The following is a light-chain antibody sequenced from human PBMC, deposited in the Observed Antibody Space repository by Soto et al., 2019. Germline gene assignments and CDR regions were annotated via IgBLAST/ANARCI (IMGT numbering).Light chain of an antibody. CDR2: AAS. Sequence: EIVLTQSPGTLSLSPGERATLSCRASQSVDSKYLAWYKQKPGQAHRILIFAASSSATGIPDRFSGSGSGTDFTLTIGRLEPGDFAVYYCQQYGYSSWTFGQGTKVEIK. CDR3: QQYGYSSWT. CDR1: QSVDSKY. V-gene: IGKV3-20*01. J-gene: IGKJ1*01.